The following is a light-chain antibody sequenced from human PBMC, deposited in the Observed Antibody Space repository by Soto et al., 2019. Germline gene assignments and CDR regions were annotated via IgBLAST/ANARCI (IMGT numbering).Light chain of an antibody. CDR1: QTVSSY. J-gene: IGKJ5*01. CDR3: QPYVTSPIT. CDR2: GAS. V-gene: IGKV3-20*01. Sequence: ENVLTQSPGTLSLSPGERATLSCRASQTVSSYLTWYQQRPGQAPRLLIYGASKRATRIPDRFSGSGSGTDITHTISRLEPEDLPLYSFQPYVTSPITFGLGPRREIK.